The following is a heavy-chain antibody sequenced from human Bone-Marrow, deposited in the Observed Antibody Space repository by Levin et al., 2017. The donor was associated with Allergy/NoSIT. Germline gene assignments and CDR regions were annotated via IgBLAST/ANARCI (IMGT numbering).Heavy chain of an antibody. V-gene: IGHV3-23*01. J-gene: IGHJ6*02. CDR2: MSGPGGST. CDR1: GVTFSNYA. D-gene: IGHD2-15*01. CDR3: AKHRYPYSYYGMDV. Sequence: GGSLRLSCAAAGVTFSNYAMSWVRQAPGKGLEWVSSMSGPGGSTYYADSVKGRFTMSRDNSKNTVYLQMNSLRVEDTAVFYCAKHRYPYSYYGMDVWGQGTTVTVSS.